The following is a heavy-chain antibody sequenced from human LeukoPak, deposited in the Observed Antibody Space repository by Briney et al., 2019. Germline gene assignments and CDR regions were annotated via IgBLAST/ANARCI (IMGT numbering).Heavy chain of an antibody. CDR1: GFTFSSYA. V-gene: IGHV3-23*01. J-gene: IGHJ6*03. CDR2: FSGSGGST. D-gene: IGHD6-13*01. CDR3: AKGSRSSPMGYYYYYMDV. Sequence: PGGSLRLSCAASGFTFSSYAMSWVRQAPGKGLEWVSAFSGSGGSTYYADSVKGRFTISRDNSKNTLYLQMNSLRAEDTAVYYCAKGSRSSPMGYYYYYMDVWGKGTTVTISS.